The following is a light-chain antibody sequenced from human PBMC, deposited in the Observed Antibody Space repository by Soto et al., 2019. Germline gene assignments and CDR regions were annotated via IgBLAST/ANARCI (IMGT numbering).Light chain of an antibody. V-gene: IGLV2-14*03. CDR3: CSYTSDLTPYV. J-gene: IGLJ1*01. CDR1: SSDIGAHDD. Sequence: QSVLTQPASVSGSPGQSITISCTGSSSDIGAHDDVSWYQQHPGKVPKLLIYGVTDRPSGISNRFSGSKSGNVASLTISGLQAEVEADYYCCSYTSDLTPYVFGTGTKVTV. CDR2: GVT.